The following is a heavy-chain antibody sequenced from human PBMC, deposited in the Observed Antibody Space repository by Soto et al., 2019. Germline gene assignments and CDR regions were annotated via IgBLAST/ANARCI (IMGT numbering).Heavy chain of an antibody. CDR2: IYYSGST. D-gene: IGHD3-22*01. Sequence: SETLSLTCTVSGGSISSYYWSWIRQPPGKGLEWIGYIYYSGSTNYNPSLKSRVTISVDTSKNQFSLKLSSVTAADTAVYYCARGQGGHYDSSGYYSTDYWGQGTLVTV. CDR1: GGSISSYY. J-gene: IGHJ4*02. CDR3: ARGQGGHYDSSGYYSTDY. V-gene: IGHV4-59*01.